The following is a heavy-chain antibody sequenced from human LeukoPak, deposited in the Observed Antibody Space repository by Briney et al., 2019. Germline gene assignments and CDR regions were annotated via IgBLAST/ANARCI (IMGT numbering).Heavy chain of an antibody. Sequence: GGSLRLSCAASGFTFSDYYMSWIRQAPGKGLEWVSYISSSGSTIYYADSVKGRFTISRDNAKNSLYLQMNSLRAEDTAVYYCARDGGYCTNGVCYHAFDIWGQGTMVTVSS. J-gene: IGHJ3*02. V-gene: IGHV3-11*04. CDR3: ARDGGYCTNGVCYHAFDI. CDR2: ISSSGSTI. CDR1: GFTFSDYY. D-gene: IGHD2-8*01.